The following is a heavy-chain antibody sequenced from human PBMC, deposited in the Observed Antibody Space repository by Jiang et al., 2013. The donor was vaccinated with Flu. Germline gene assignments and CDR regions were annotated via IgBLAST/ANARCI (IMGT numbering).Heavy chain of an antibody. CDR1: GDSVSSNSAA. J-gene: IGHJ4*02. D-gene: IGHD6-19*01. V-gene: IGHV6-1*01. CDR3: ARDRYNSGWYWGGIDY. CDR2: TYYRSKWYN. Sequence: QTLSLTCAISGDSVSSNSAAWNWIRQSPSRGLEWLGRTYYRSKWYNDYAVSVKSRITINPDTSKNQSSLQLNSVTPEDTAVYYCARDRYNSGWYWGGIDYWGQGTLVTVSS.